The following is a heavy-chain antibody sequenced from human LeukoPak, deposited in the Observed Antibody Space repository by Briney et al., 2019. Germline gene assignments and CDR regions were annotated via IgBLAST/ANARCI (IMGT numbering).Heavy chain of an antibody. Sequence: SETLSLTCAVYGGSFSGYYWSWVRQPPGKGLEWIGEINHSGSTNYNPSLKSRVTISVDTSKNQFSLKLSSVTAADTAVYYCARAEVDTAMGTIDYWGQGTLVTVSS. CDR1: GGSFSGYY. D-gene: IGHD5-18*01. CDR2: INHSGST. V-gene: IGHV4-34*01. J-gene: IGHJ4*02. CDR3: ARAEVDTAMGTIDY.